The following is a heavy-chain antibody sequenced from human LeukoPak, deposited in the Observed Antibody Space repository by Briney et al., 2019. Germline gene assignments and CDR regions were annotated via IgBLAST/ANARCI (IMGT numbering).Heavy chain of an antibody. V-gene: IGHV3-30*18. CDR1: GFTFSSYG. D-gene: IGHD6-19*01. Sequence: GGSLRLSCAASGFTFSSYGMHWVRQAPGKGLEWVAVISYDGSNKYYADSVKGRFTISRDNSKNTLYLQMNSLRAEDTAAYYCAKDRGSGWLHDAFDVWGQGTMVTVSS. CDR2: ISYDGSNK. J-gene: IGHJ3*01. CDR3: AKDRGSGWLHDAFDV.